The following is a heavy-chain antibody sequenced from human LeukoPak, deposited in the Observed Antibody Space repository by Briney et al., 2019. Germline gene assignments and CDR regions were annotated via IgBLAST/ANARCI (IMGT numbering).Heavy chain of an antibody. CDR1: GFTFNIYG. CDR3: AQSGGKHIVEVTAIFRSNNYFDY. J-gene: IGHJ4*02. CDR2: ITGIGGST. V-gene: IGHV3-23*01. Sequence: GGSLRLSCAASGFTFNIYGMSWVRQAPGKGLEWVSAITGIGGSTYYADSVKGRFTISRDNSKKTLYLQMNSLGAEDTAVYYCAQSGGKHIVEVTAIFRSNNYFDYWGQGTLVTVS. D-gene: IGHD2-21*02.